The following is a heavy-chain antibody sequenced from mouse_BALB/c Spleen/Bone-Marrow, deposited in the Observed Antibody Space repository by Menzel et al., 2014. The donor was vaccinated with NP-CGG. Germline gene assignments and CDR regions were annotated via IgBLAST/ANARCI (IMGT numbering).Heavy chain of an antibody. J-gene: IGHJ1*01. D-gene: IGHD1-1*01. CDR2: IYPGNSDT. CDR1: GYTFTSYW. V-gene: IGHV1-5*01. CDR3: TKFTYYYGSSNWYFDV. Sequence: EVQLQQSGTVLARPGASVKMSCKASGYTFTSYWMHWVKQRPGQGLEWIGAIYPGNSDTSYNQKFKGKAKLTAVTSTSTAYMELSSLTNEDSAVYYCTKFTYYYGSSNWYFDVWGAGTTVTVSS.